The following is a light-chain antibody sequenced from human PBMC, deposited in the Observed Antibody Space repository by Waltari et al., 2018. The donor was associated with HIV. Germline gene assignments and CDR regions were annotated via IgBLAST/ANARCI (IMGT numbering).Light chain of an antibody. J-gene: IGLJ3*02. V-gene: IGLV1-51*01. Sequence: QSVLTQPPSVSAAPGHKVTIPCSGRRSHIGNNSVSWYQQVPGTAPKLLIYDNNKRPSGIPDRFSGSKSGTSATLGITGLQTGDEADYYCGTWDSSLSAHGFGGGTKLTVL. CDR3: GTWDSSLSAHG. CDR2: DNN. CDR1: RSHIGNNS.